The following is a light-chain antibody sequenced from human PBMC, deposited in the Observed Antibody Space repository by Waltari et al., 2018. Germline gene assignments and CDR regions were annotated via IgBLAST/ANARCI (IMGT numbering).Light chain of an antibody. CDR2: EDN. CDR1: SGSIADNS. Sequence: NFMLTQPHSVSESPGKTVTISCTGSSGSIADNSVPWYQQRPGSAPTTVIFEDNRRPSGVPDRFSGSIDSSSNSASLAISGLKTEDEADYYCQSYDGSNWVFGGGTKLTVL. J-gene: IGLJ3*02. V-gene: IGLV6-57*02. CDR3: QSYDGSNWV.